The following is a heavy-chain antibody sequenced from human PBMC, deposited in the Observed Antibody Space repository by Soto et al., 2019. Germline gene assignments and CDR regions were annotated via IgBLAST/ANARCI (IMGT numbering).Heavy chain of an antibody. Sequence: ASVKVSCKTFGYTISDYGLASLRQTPGQRPEWMGWVSTYNTNTNYAQKFQGRVTMTTDTSTTTTSMELRSLRSDDTAVYYCARELNTDSSAYYSFAYWGQGTLVTVSS. CDR3: ARELNTDSSAYYSFAY. CDR2: VSTYNTNT. CDR1: GYTISDYG. V-gene: IGHV1-18*01. J-gene: IGHJ4*02. D-gene: IGHD3-22*01.